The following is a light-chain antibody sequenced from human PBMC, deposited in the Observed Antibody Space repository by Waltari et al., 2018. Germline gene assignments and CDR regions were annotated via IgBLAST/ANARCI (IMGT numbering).Light chain of an antibody. V-gene: IGKV3-11*01. CDR3: QQRSNWPWT. CDR2: DTS. CDR1: QSVNNY. Sequence: EIVLTQSPATLSLSPGERATLSCRASQSVNNYLAWFQQKPGQAPRVLIYDTSNRATGIPARFSGSGSGTDFTLTISSLEPEDFVVYYCQQRSNWPWTFGQGTKVEIK. J-gene: IGKJ1*01.